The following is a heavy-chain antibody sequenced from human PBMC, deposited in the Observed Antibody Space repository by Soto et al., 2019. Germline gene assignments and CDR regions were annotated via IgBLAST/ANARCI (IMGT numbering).Heavy chain of an antibody. J-gene: IGHJ4*02. D-gene: IGHD4-4*01. CDR3: AKALTTVTTGNFYVY. CDR1: GGSFSGYY. Sequence: LSLTCAVYGGSFSGYYWSWIRQAPGKGLEWVAVISYDGNNKYYEDSVKGRFNISRDNSKNTLYLQMNSLRAEDTAVYYCAKALTTVTTGNFYVYWGQGTLVTVSS. CDR2: ISYDGNNK. V-gene: IGHV3-30*18.